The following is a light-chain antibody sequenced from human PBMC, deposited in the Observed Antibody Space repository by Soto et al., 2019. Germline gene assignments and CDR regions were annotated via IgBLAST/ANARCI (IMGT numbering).Light chain of an antibody. V-gene: IGKV3-11*01. CDR3: QRRTISPPVT. J-gene: IGKJ4*01. CDR2: DAS. Sequence: EIVLTQSPATLSLSLGETATLSCRASQSVGSYLAWYQQKPGQAPRLLIYDASTRATGIPARFSGSGSGTDFTLTISSLEPEDFAVYYCQRRTISPPVTFGGGTKVEIK. CDR1: QSVGSY.